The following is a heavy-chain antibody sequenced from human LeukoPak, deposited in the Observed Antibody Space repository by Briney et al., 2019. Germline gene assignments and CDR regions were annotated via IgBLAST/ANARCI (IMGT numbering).Heavy chain of an antibody. CDR3: ARGFPPRTYYDSSGYYSYYFDY. V-gene: IGHV1-24*01. Sequence: ASVKVSCKVSGYTLTELSMHWVRQAPGKGLEWMGGFDPEDGETIYAQKFQGRVTMTTETSTSTAYMELRSLRSDDTAIYYCARGFPPRTYYDSSGYYSYYFDYWGQGTLVTVSS. J-gene: IGHJ4*02. D-gene: IGHD3-22*01. CDR2: FDPEDGET. CDR1: GYTLTELS.